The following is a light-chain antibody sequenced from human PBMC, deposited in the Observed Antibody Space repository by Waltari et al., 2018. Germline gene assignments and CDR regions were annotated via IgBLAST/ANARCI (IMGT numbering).Light chain of an antibody. V-gene: IGLV1-51*02. CDR1: SSNIGTNY. CDR2: ENS. J-gene: IGLJ7*01. Sequence: QSVLTQPPSVSAAPGQRVTISCSGGSSNIGTNYVPWYRQFPGTAPKLLIYENSERPSGIPGRFSGSKSGTSATLDITGLQAGDEADYYCGTWDSSLSGAVFGGGTHLTVL. CDR3: GTWDSSLSGAV.